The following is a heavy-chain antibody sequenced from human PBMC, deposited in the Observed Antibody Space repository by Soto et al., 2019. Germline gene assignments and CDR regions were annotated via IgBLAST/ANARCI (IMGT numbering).Heavy chain of an antibody. CDR2: IYYSGST. CDR1: GGSISSGGYY. V-gene: IGHV4-31*03. J-gene: IGHJ6*02. Sequence: SETLSLTCTVSGGSISSGGYYWSWIRQHPGKGLEWIGYIYYSGSTYYNPSLKSRVTISVDTSKNQFSLKLSSVTAADTAVYNCARAPRIYDFWSWGVVDVWGQGTTVTVSS. CDR3: ARAPRIYDFWSWGVVDV. D-gene: IGHD3-3*01.